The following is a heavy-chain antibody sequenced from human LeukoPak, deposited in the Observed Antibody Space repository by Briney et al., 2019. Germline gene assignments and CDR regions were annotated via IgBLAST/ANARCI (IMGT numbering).Heavy chain of an antibody. Sequence: AETLSLTCTVSGGSISSYYYSWIRQPPGKGLECIGYIYTSGSTNYNPSLKSRVTISVDRSKNQFSLKLSSVTAADTAVYYCASTYYYDSSGSATPTYYFAYWGQGILVTVSS. V-gene: IGHV4-4*09. CDR2: IYTSGST. CDR3: ASTYYYDSSGSATPTYYFAY. D-gene: IGHD3-22*01. J-gene: IGHJ4*02. CDR1: GGSISSYY.